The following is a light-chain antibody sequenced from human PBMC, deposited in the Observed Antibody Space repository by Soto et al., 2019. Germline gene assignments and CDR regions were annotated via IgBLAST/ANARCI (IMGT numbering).Light chain of an antibody. V-gene: IGKV3-20*01. CDR2: GAS. J-gene: IGKJ3*01. CDR1: QSLGSAY. Sequence: EIVLTQSPGTLPLSPGERGTLSCRANQSLGSAYLAWYQQKPGQAPRLLIHGASSRAAAIPDRFSGSGSGTDFSLTISNLEPEDFAVYYCQQYAASPFTFGPGTKVDAK. CDR3: QQYAASPFT.